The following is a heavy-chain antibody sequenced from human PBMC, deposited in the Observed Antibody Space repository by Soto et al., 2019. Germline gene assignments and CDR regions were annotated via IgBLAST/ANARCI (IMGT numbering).Heavy chain of an antibody. CDR1: GFTFSSYN. Sequence: EVQLVESGEGLVQPGGSLRLSCAASGFTFSSYNIHWIRQAPGKGLEFVSAISRSGDRTYYADSVKGRFTSTRDNSTSPGMVQMGTLRAEDMAVYYCARARCSSGQCYYFDYWGRGALVSVSS. CDR3: ARARCSSGQCYYFDY. J-gene: IGHJ4*02. CDR2: ISRSGDRT. V-gene: IGHV3-64*02. D-gene: IGHD2-15*01.